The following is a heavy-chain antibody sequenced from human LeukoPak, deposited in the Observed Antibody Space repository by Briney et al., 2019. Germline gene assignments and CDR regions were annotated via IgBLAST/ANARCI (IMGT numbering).Heavy chain of an antibody. J-gene: IGHJ5*02. Sequence: PAASLRLPCVASGFTLRNYRMHRVRQPPGKRLVWVSRIYVDGRTTNYADSVKGRFTISRDNAKNTVYLEMNSLSVEDTATYYCIRDFRSADLWGQGTLVTVTS. CDR1: GFTLRNYR. CDR3: IRDFRSADL. V-gene: IGHV3-74*01. CDR2: IYVDGRTT.